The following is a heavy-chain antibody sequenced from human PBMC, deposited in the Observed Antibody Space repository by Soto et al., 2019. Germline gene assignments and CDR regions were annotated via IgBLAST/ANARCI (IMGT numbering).Heavy chain of an antibody. V-gene: IGHV3-30*18. Sequence: GGSLRLSCAASGFTFSSYGMHWVRQAPGKGLEWVAVISYDGSNKYYADSVKGRFTISRDNSKNTLYLQMNSLRAEDTAVYYCAKELGVGKGMDVWGQGTTVTVSS. D-gene: IGHD3-10*01. CDR1: GFTFSSYG. CDR3: AKELGVGKGMDV. CDR2: ISYDGSNK. J-gene: IGHJ6*02.